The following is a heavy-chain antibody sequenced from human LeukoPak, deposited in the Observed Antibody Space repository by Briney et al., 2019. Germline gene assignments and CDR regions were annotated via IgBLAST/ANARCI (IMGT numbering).Heavy chain of an antibody. CDR1: GFTFSNYN. J-gene: IGHJ5*02. D-gene: IGHD6-13*01. CDR3: ARERALAAAAWFDP. CDR2: FSSSSSYI. Sequence: GGSLRLSCAASGFTFSNYNMNWVRQAPGKGLEWVSSFSSSSSYIYYADSVKGRFTISRDNAKNSLYLQMNSLRAEDTAVYYCARERALAAAAWFDPWGQGTLVTVSS. V-gene: IGHV3-21*01.